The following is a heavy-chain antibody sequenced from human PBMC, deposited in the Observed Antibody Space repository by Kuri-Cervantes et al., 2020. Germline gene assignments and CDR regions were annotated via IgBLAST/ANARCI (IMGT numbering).Heavy chain of an antibody. CDR3: AKMRSGYGDYANAFDI. V-gene: IGHV3-23*01. D-gene: IGHD4-17*01. J-gene: IGHJ3*02. CDR2: ISGSGGST. CDR1: GVTFSSSW. Sequence: GGSLRLSCAASGVTFSSSWMNWVRQAPGKGLEWVSAISGSGGSTYYADSVKGRFTISRDNSKNTLYLQMNSLRAEDTAVYYCAKMRSGYGDYANAFDIWGQGTMVTVSS.